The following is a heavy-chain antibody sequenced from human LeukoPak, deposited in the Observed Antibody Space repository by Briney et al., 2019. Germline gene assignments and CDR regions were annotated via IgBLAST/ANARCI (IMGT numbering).Heavy chain of an antibody. D-gene: IGHD1-7*01. V-gene: IGHV4-39*07. CDR3: ARLYGNFQNYYDY. J-gene: IGHJ4*02. CDR2: IYYRGST. Sequence: PSETLSLTCTVSGGSISGISYYWGWLRQPPGKGLEWIGHIYYRGSTFYNPSLRGRVTISVDTSKNHFSVKLTSVTTADTAVYYCARLYGNFQNYYDYWGQGTLVTVSS. CDR1: GGSISGISYY.